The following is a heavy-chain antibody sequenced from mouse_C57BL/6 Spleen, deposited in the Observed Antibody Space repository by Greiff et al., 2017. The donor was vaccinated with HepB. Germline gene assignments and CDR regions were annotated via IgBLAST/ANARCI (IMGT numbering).Heavy chain of an antibody. V-gene: IGHV5-17*01. D-gene: IGHD1-1*01. CDR2: ISSGSSTI. Sequence: DVQLVESGGGLVKPGGSLKLSCAASGFTFSDYGMHWVRQAPEKGLEWVAYISSGSSTIYYADTVKGRFTISRDNTKNTLFLQMTSLWSENTDMYYFARPSHYYGSSCDYYAMDYWGQGTSVTVSS. CDR1: GFTFSDYG. J-gene: IGHJ4*01. CDR3: ARPSHYYGSSCDYYAMDY.